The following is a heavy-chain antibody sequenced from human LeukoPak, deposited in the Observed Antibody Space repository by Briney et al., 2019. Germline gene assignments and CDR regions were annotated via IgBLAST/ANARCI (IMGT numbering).Heavy chain of an antibody. V-gene: IGHV4-34*01. CDR3: AREKYSSGWYRFQHAFDI. D-gene: IGHD6-19*01. CDR1: GGSFSGYY. CDR2: INHSGST. J-gene: IGHJ3*02. Sequence: SETLSLTCAVYGGSFSGYYWSWIRQPPGKGLEWIGEINHSGSTNYNPSLKSRVTISVDTSENQFSLKPSSVTAADTAVYYCAREKYSSGWYRFQHAFDIWGQGTMVTVSS.